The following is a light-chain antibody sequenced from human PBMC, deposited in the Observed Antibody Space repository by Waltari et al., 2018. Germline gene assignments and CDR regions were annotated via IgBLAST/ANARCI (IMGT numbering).Light chain of an antibody. Sequence: QSVVTQPPSASGTPVQRVTISCSRSSSNIGSNFVYWYQQLPGATPKVLIFRNDRRPAGVPDRFSGSKSGTSASLDISGLRSEDEANYYCATWDGSLSAVVFGGGTKLTVL. J-gene: IGLJ2*01. CDR3: ATWDGSLSAVV. CDR1: SSNIGSNF. V-gene: IGLV1-47*01. CDR2: RND.